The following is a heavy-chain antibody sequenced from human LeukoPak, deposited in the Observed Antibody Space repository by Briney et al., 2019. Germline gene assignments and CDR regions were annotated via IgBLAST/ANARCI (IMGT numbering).Heavy chain of an antibody. CDR3: ARARLLWFGDPGVGFDY. Sequence: GGSLRLSCAASGFTFSSYWMSWVRQAPGKGLEWVANIKQDGSEKYYVDSVKGRFTISRDNAKNSLYLQMNSLRAEDTAVYYCARARLLWFGDPGVGFDYWGQGTLVTVSS. CDR1: GFTFSSYW. V-gene: IGHV3-7*01. CDR2: IKQDGSEK. J-gene: IGHJ4*02. D-gene: IGHD3-10*01.